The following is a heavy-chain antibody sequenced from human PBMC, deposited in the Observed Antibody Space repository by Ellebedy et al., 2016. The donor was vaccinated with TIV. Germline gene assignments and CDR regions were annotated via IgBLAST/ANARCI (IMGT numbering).Heavy chain of an antibody. CDR1: GFIFDDFA. CDR3: VEEAAAGTRSAFDI. Sequence: PGGSLRLSCAASGFIFDDFAMHWVRQAPGKGLEWVSSLTYNSDRIGYADSVKGRFTISRDNVKNSLYLQMNSLRPEDTALYYCVEEAAAGTRSAFDIWGQGTMVTVSS. D-gene: IGHD6-13*01. CDR2: LTYNSDRI. V-gene: IGHV3-9*01. J-gene: IGHJ3*02.